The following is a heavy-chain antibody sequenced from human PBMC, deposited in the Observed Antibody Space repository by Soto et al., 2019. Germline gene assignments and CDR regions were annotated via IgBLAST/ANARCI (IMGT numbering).Heavy chain of an antibody. D-gene: IGHD3-22*01. J-gene: IGHJ4*02. CDR2: ISSSSSTI. V-gene: IGHV3-48*01. Sequence: EVQLVESGGGLVQPGGSLRLSCAASGFTFSSYSMNWVRQAPGKGLEWVSYISSSSSTIYYADSVKGRFTISRDNAKNTLYLQMNSMRAEDTAVYYCAKDPTSYDSSAQFDSWGQGTLVTVSS. CDR3: AKDPTSYDSSAQFDS. CDR1: GFTFSSYS.